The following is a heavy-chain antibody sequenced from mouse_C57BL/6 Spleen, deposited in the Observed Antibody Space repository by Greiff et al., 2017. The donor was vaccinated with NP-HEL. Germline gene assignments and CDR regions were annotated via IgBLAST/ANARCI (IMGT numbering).Heavy chain of an antibody. Sequence: EVQLVESGGGLVQPKGSLKLSCAASGFSFNTYAMNWVRQAPGKGLEWVARIRSKSNNYATYYADSVKDRFTISRDDSESMLYLQMNNLKTEDTAMYYCVRHATGVPRGAMDDWGQGTSVTVSS. J-gene: IGHJ4*01. CDR1: GFSFNTYA. CDR2: IRSKSNNYAT. CDR3: VRHATGVPRGAMDD. V-gene: IGHV10-1*01.